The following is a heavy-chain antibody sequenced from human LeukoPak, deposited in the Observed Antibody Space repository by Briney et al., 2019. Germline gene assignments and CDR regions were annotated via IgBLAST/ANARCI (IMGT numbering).Heavy chain of an antibody. V-gene: IGHV3-66*02. J-gene: IGHJ4*02. CDR3: ARGANYDILTGYMYYFDY. Sequence: GGSLRLSCAASGFTVSSNYMSWVRQAPRKGLEWVSVIYSGGSTYYADSVKGRFTISRDNSKNTLYLQMNSLRAEDTAVYYCARGANYDILTGYMYYFDYWGQGTLVTVSS. D-gene: IGHD3-9*01. CDR1: GFTVSSNY. CDR2: IYSGGST.